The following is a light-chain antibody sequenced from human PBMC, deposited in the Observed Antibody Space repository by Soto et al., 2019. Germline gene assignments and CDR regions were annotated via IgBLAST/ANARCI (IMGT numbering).Light chain of an antibody. CDR3: QQYGSAPLT. J-gene: IGKJ4*01. Sequence: EIVLTQSPGTTSLSPGERATLSCRASQSVSSDYLAWYQQKPGQAPRLLIYGASSRATGIPDRFNGSGSGTDFSLNISRLEPEDFAVYYCQQYGSAPLTFGGGTKVDIK. V-gene: IGKV3-20*01. CDR2: GAS. CDR1: QSVSSDY.